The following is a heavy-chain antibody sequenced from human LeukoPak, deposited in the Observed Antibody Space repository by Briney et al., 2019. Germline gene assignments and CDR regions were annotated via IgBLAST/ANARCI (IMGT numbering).Heavy chain of an antibody. J-gene: IGHJ4*02. V-gene: IGHV3-23*01. Sequence: HTGRSLRLSCAAAGLTFSSYGMGCVRHAAGEWLEWVSAISGGGASTYYADSVKGRFTISRDNSKHTLYLQMNSLRDEDTAVYYCAKTYYDSSGYLDYWGQGTLVTVSS. D-gene: IGHD3-22*01. CDR1: GLTFSSYG. CDR2: ISGGGAST. CDR3: AKTYYDSSGYLDY.